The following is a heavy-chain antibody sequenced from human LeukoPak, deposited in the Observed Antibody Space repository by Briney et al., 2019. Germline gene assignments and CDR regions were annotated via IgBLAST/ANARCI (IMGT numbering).Heavy chain of an antibody. D-gene: IGHD6-13*01. V-gene: IGHV6-1*01. Sequence: SQTLSLTCAISGDSVSSNSGAWSRIRQTPSGGLEWLGRTYYRSKWYYDYAVSVKSRITINPDTSKNQFSLQLNSVTPEDTAMYYCAREAAGFGYWGQGTLVTVSS. J-gene: IGHJ4*02. CDR2: TYYRSKWYY. CDR3: AREAAGFGY. CDR1: GDSVSSNSGA.